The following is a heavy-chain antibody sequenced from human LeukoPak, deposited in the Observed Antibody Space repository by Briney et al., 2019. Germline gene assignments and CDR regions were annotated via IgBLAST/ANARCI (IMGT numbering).Heavy chain of an antibody. Sequence: PGGSLRLSCAASGFTFSSYAMSWVSQAPGKGLEWVSAISGSGGSTYYADSVKGRFTISRDNSKNTLYLQMNSLRAEDTAVYYCARSPYSSSWYVDYWGQGTLVTVSS. CDR1: GFTFSSYA. CDR2: ISGSGGST. J-gene: IGHJ4*02. CDR3: ARSPYSSSWYVDY. D-gene: IGHD6-13*01. V-gene: IGHV3-23*01.